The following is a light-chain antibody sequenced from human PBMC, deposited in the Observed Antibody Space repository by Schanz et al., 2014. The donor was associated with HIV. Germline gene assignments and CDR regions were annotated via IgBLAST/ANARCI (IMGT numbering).Light chain of an antibody. CDR1: NSNIGTNT. Sequence: QSVLTQPPSASGTPGQRVTISCSGGNSNIGTNTVNWYQQLPGAAPQLLMYSDDERPSGVPDRFSGSRSGLSASLAISGLQSEDEADYYCSSYTTSSTLVFGGGTKLTVL. V-gene: IGLV1-44*01. CDR2: SDD. CDR3: SSYTTSSTLV. J-gene: IGLJ2*01.